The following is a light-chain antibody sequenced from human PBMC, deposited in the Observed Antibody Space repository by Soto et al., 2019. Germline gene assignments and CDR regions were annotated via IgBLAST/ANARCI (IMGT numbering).Light chain of an antibody. Sequence: DIVVTQSPDSLAVSLGERATITCKSSQSLLYSSNNKNYLAWYQQKPGQPPKLLITWASIRESGVPDRFSGSGSGTDFTLTISNLQAEDVSTYYCHQYFITGTFGQGTKVEIK. CDR2: WAS. V-gene: IGKV4-1*01. CDR3: HQYFITGT. CDR1: QSLLYSSNNKNY. J-gene: IGKJ1*01.